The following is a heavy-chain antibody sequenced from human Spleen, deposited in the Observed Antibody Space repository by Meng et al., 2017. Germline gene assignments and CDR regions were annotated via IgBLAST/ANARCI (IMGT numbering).Heavy chain of an antibody. CDR1: GGTLSSYP. Sequence: QVQVVQSGAEVKKPGSSLKVSCKASGGTLSSYPIAWVRQAPGQGLEWMGRIVPILDRQNYAENFQDRVTITADKSTNTAYMELSSLRSDDTAIYYCARDRGHYLESWGQGTLVTVSS. D-gene: IGHD6-25*01. CDR2: IVPILDRQ. CDR3: ARDRGHYLES. J-gene: IGHJ4*02. V-gene: IGHV1-69*08.